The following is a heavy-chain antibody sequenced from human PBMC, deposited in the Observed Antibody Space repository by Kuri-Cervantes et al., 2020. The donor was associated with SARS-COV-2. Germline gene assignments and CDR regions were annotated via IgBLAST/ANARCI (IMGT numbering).Heavy chain of an antibody. CDR3: ARGGTTVTTPPYYYYGMDV. CDR1: GYTFTSYG. J-gene: IGHJ6*02. Sequence: ASVKVSCKASGYTFTSYGISWVRQAPGQGLEWMGWINTNTGNPTYAQGFTGRFVFSLDTSVSTAYLQICSLKAEDTAVYYCARGGTTVTTPPYYYYGMDVWGQGTTVTVSS. V-gene: IGHV7-4-1*01. CDR2: INTNTGNP. D-gene: IGHD4-11*01.